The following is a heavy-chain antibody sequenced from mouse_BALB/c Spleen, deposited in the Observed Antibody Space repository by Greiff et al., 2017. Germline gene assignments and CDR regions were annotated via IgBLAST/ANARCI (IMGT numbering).Heavy chain of an antibody. CDR1: GYTFSSYW. V-gene: IGHV1-9*01. CDR2: ILPGSGST. D-gene: IGHD1-1*01. J-gene: IGHJ3*01. Sequence: VQLQQSGAELMKPGASVKISCKATGYTFSSYWIEWVKQRPGHGLEWIGEILPGSGSTNYNEKFKGKATFNADTSSNTAYMQLSSLTSEDSAVYYCARGTTGFAYWGQGTLVTVSA. CDR3: ARGTTGFAY.